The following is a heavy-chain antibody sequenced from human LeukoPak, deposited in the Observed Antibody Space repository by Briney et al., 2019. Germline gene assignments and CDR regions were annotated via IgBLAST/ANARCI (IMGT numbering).Heavy chain of an antibody. V-gene: IGHV5-51*03. J-gene: IGHJ4*02. CDR3: ARLGPPNCGGDCYSDY. Sequence: KPGESLKISCKGSGYNFTTYWIGWVRQLPGKGLEWMAMIYPGDSDTRYSPSFQGQVTISADKSIRTAYLQWSSPRASDTAMYYCARLGPPNCGGDCYSDYWGQGTLSTVSS. D-gene: IGHD2-21*02. CDR2: IYPGDSDT. CDR1: GYNFTTYW.